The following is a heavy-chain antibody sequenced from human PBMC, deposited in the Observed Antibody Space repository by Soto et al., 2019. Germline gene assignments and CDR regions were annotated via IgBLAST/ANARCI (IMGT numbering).Heavy chain of an antibody. Sequence: ASVKVSCKVSGYTLTELSMHWVRQAPGKGLEWMGGFDPEDGETIYAQKFQGRVTMTEDTSTDTAYMELSSLRSEDRAVYYCVPTVTNDYYFDYWGQGTLVTVSS. CDR1: GYTLTELS. CDR3: VPTVTNDYYFDY. J-gene: IGHJ4*02. CDR2: FDPEDGET. D-gene: IGHD4-17*01. V-gene: IGHV1-24*01.